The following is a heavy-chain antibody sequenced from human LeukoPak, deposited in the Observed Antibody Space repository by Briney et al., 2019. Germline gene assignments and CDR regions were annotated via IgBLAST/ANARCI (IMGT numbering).Heavy chain of an antibody. CDR3: ARVFSSSWYGSIGY. CDR1: GFTFSSYW. V-gene: IGHV3-74*01. Sequence: GGSLRLSCAASGFTFSSYWMHWVRQAPGKGLVWVSRINSDGSSTSYADSVKGRFTISRDNAKNTLYLQMNSLRAEDTAVYYCARVFSSSWYGSIGYWGQGTLVTVSS. D-gene: IGHD6-13*01. J-gene: IGHJ4*02. CDR2: INSDGSST.